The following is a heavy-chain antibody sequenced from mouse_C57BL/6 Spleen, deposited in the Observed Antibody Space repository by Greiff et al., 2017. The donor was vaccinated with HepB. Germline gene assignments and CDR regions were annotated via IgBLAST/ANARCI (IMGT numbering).Heavy chain of an antibody. V-gene: IGHV1-50*01. CDR2: IDPSDSYT. CDR3: ARSFDGYYSY. CDR1: GYTFTSYW. J-gene: IGHJ3*01. Sequence: VQLQQPGAELVKPGASVKLSCKASGYTFTSYWMQWVKQRPGQGLEWIGEIDPSDSYTNYNQKFKGKATLTVDTSSSTAYMQLSSLTSEDSAVYYCARSFDGYYSYWGQGTLVTVSA. D-gene: IGHD2-3*01.